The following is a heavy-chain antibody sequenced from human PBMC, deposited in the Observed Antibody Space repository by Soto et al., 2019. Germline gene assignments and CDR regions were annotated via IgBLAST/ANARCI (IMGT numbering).Heavy chain of an antibody. Sequence: PSETLSLTCAVYGGSFSGYYWSWIRQPPGKGLEWIGEINHSGSTNYNPSLKSRVTISVDTSKNQFSLKLSSVTAAGTAVYYCARGFWDYYGSGSYYPSPTYYYYYGMDVWGQGTTVTVSS. CDR3: ARGFWDYYGSGSYYPSPTYYYYYGMDV. J-gene: IGHJ6*02. V-gene: IGHV4-34*01. CDR1: GGSFSGYY. CDR2: INHSGST. D-gene: IGHD3-10*01.